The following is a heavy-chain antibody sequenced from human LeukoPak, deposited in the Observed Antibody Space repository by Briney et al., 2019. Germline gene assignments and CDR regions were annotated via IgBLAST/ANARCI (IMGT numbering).Heavy chain of an antibody. CDR3: ARELFDFDY. J-gene: IGHJ4*02. D-gene: IGHD3-10*01. CDR1: GFTFSNYA. V-gene: IGHV3-23*01. Sequence: GGSLRLSCAVSGFTFSNYAMTWVRQAPGKGLEWVSEITGSGNSTYDADSVKGRFTISRDNSKNTLYLQMNSLRAEDAAVYYCARELFDFDYWGQGTLVTVSS. CDR2: ITGSGNST.